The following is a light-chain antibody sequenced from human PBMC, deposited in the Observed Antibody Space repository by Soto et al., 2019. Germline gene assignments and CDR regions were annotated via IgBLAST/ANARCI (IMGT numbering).Light chain of an antibody. Sequence: DIQMTQSPSTLSASVGDRVTITCRASQSISSWLAWYQQKPGKAPKLLIYDASRLESGVPSRFSGSGSGTEFHLTIRSRQPDDFAPYYCQQYNSYPWTFVQGTKWEIK. CDR3: QQYNSYPWT. CDR1: QSISSW. CDR2: DAS. J-gene: IGKJ1*01. V-gene: IGKV1-5*01.